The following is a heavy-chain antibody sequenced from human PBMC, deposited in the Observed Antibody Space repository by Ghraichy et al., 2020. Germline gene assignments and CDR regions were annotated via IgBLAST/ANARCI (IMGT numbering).Heavy chain of an antibody. V-gene: IGHV3-48*01. CDR1: GFTFSTTY. J-gene: IGHJ4*02. Sequence: GSLRLSCAASGFTFSTTYMTWVRQAPGKGLEWVSFISGSTNTIYYADSVRGRFTISRDNDKNSLYLKMNSLRAGDTAVYYCARVRGAVAARQYFDFWGRGALVTVSS. CDR2: ISGSTNTI. CDR3: ARVRGAVAARQYFDF. D-gene: IGHD6-19*01.